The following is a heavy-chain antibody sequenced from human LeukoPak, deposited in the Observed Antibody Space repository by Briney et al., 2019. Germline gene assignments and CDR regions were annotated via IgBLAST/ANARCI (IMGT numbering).Heavy chain of an antibody. CDR1: GLTFSDYY. Sequence: GGSLRLSCAASGLTFSDYYMSWIRHAPGEGLEWVSYISSSSSYTNYADSVKSRFTISTDNAKNSLYLQMNSLRAEDTAVYYCARDKYGDDAFDYWGQGTLVTVAS. J-gene: IGHJ4*02. V-gene: IGHV3-11*06. D-gene: IGHD4-17*01. CDR3: ARDKYGDDAFDY. CDR2: ISSSSSYT.